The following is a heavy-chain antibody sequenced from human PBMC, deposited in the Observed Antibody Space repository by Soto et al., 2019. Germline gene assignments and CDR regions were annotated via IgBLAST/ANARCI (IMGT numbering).Heavy chain of an antibody. CDR3: ARRISVVAYYYYMDV. D-gene: IGHD2-15*01. V-gene: IGHV1-18*04. J-gene: IGHJ6*03. CDR1: GYTFTSYG. Sequence: VQLVQSGAEVKEPGASVKVSCKASGYTFTSYGISWVRQAPGQGPEWMGWISAYNGNTNYAQRLQGRVTMTTDTSTNTAYMELRSLTSDDTAVYYCARRISVVAYYYYMDVWGKGTTVTVSS. CDR2: ISAYNGNT.